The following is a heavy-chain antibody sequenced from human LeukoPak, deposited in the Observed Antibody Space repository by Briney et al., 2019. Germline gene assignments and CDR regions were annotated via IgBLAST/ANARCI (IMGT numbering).Heavy chain of an antibody. J-gene: IGHJ1*01. CDR2: LYNSGST. Sequence: SETLSLTCTVSGDSINVNYWSWIRQPPGKGLEWIGYLYNSGSTKYNPSLKSRVTISLDTSKKQFSLKLSSVTAADTAVYYCASGRYSYGSEHWGQGTLVTVSS. CDR3: ASGRYSYGSEH. V-gene: IGHV4-59*01. D-gene: IGHD5-18*01. CDR1: GDSINVNY.